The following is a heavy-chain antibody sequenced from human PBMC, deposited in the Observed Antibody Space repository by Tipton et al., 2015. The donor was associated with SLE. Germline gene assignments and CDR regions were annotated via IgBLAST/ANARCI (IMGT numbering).Heavy chain of an antibody. CDR2: IWYDGSNK. V-gene: IGHV3-33*01. CDR3: ARDPYGSGSGYYGMDV. D-gene: IGHD3-10*01. CDR1: GFTFSNYG. J-gene: IGHJ6*02. Sequence: SLRLSCPASGFTFSNYGMHWVRQAPGKGLEWVAVIWYDGSNKYYADSVKGRFTISRDNSKNTLYLQMNSLRAEDTAVYYCARDPYGSGSGYYGMDVWGQGTTVTVSS.